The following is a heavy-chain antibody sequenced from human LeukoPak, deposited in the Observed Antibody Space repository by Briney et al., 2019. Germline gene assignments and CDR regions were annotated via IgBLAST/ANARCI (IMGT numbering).Heavy chain of an antibody. CDR3: ASWQRFLVVHY. J-gene: IGHJ4*02. D-gene: IGHD3-3*01. V-gene: IGHV4-31*03. Sequence: PSETLSLTCTVSGGSISSGGYYWSWIRQHPGKGLEWIGYIYYSGTTYYNPSLKSRVTISVDTSKNQFSLKLNSVTAADTAVYYCASWQRFLVVHYWGQGILVTVSA. CDR2: IYYSGTT. CDR1: GGSISSGGYY.